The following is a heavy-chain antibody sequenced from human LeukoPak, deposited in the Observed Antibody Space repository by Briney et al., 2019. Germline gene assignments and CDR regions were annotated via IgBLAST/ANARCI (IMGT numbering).Heavy chain of an antibody. D-gene: IGHD3-22*01. CDR2: MNPNSGNT. Sequence: ASVKVSCKASGCTFTSYDINWVRQATGQGLEWMGWMNPNSGNTGYAQKFQGRVTMTTDTSTSTAYMELRSLRSDDTAVYYCARDNYDSSGYYSHDRFDYWGQGTLVTVSS. V-gene: IGHV1-8*01. CDR1: GCTFTSYD. J-gene: IGHJ4*02. CDR3: ARDNYDSSGYYSHDRFDY.